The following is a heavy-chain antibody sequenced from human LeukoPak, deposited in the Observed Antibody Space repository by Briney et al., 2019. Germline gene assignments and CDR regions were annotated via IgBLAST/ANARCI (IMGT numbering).Heavy chain of an antibody. Sequence: SETLSLTCAVSVGSISSGNWWTWVRQSPGKGLEWIGELSSHGTHNYNPSLKTRVTISADTFKNHFSLKLTSVTAADTAVYYCATAPILRGEGGEHYKNGMDVWGQGTTVIVSS. CDR3: ATAPILRGEGGEHYKNGMDV. CDR2: LSSHGTH. J-gene: IGHJ6*02. CDR1: VGSISSGNW. D-gene: IGHD2-2*02. V-gene: IGHV4-4*02.